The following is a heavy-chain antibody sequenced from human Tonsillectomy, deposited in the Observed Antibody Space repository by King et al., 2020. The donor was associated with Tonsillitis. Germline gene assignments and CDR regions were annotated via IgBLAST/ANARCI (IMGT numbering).Heavy chain of an antibody. J-gene: IGHJ5*02. Sequence: VQLQESGPGLVKPSETLSLTCTVSGGSINSYYWGWIRQPPGKGLEWIGYMYYSGSTNYNPSLKSRVTISADTAKNQFSLKLSSVTAADTAVYYCARTQTSHWGLYWFDPWGQGTLVTVSS. CDR1: GGSINSYY. V-gene: IGHV4-59*08. CDR2: MYYSGST. CDR3: ARTQTSHWGLYWFDP. D-gene: IGHD3-16*01.